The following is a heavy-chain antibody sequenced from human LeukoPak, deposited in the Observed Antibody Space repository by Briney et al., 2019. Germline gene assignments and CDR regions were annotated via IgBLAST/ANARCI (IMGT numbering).Heavy chain of an antibody. Sequence: GESLKISCKGSGYSFTSYWISWVRQMPGKGLEWMGRIDPSDSYTNYSPSFQGHVTISADKSISTAYLQWSSLKASDTAMHYCARRGYCSGGSCHSAAFDIWGQGTMVTVSS. J-gene: IGHJ3*02. V-gene: IGHV5-10-1*01. CDR2: IDPSDSYT. CDR3: ARRGYCSGGSCHSAAFDI. CDR1: GYSFTSYW. D-gene: IGHD2-15*01.